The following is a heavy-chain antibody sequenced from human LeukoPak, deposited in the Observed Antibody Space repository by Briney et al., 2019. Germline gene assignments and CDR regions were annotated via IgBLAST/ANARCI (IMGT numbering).Heavy chain of an antibody. Sequence: SETLSLTCTVSGGSLSSYFWSWIRQPPGKGLEWIGFIYYSGSTDYNPSLKSRVTISVDTSKNQFSLKLSSVTAADTAVYDCARSAGYYDSSGYFNWGQGTLVTVSS. CDR1: GGSLSSYF. J-gene: IGHJ4*02. D-gene: IGHD3-22*01. CDR3: ARSAGYYDSSGYFN. CDR2: IYYSGST. V-gene: IGHV4-59*01.